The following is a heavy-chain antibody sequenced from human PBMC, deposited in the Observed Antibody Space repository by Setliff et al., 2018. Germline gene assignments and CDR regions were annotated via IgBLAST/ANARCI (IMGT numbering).Heavy chain of an antibody. V-gene: IGHV1-2*02. CDR2: INPNSGVT. Sequence: ASVKVSCKASGYTSTGYDMHWIRQAPGQGLEWVGWINPNSGVTNDAQKFQGRVTMTRDTSISTAYMELSSLRSDDTAVYYCARVATLIRGVTVNWFAPWAQGPLFTVSP. J-gene: IGHJ5*02. CDR3: ARVATLIRGVTVNWFAP. D-gene: IGHD3-10*01. CDR1: GYTSTGYD.